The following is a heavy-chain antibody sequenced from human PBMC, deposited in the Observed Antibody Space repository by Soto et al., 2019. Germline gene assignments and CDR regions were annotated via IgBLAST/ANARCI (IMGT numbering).Heavy chain of an antibody. CDR1: GGSISSGGYY. CDR3: ASPRKDTANDSSGYHDYWYFDL. J-gene: IGHJ2*01. CDR2: IYYSGST. D-gene: IGHD3-22*01. Sequence: SETLSLTCTVSGGSISSGGYYWSCIRQHPGKGLEWIGYIYYSGSTYYNPSLKSRVTISVDTSKNQFSLKLSSVTAADTAVYYCASPRKDTANDSSGYHDYWYFDLWGRGTLVTVSS. V-gene: IGHV4-31*03.